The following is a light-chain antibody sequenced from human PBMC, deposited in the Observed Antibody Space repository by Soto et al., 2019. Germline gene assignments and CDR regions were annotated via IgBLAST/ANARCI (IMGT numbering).Light chain of an antibody. J-gene: IGKJ1*01. CDR3: QQYNSYLWT. CDR2: AAS. V-gene: IGKV1-5*01. CDR1: QSISSH. Sequence: DIQLTQSPSSLSASVGDRVTITCRASQSISSHLNWYQQKPGKAPKLLIYAASNLQSGVPSRFSGSGSGTEFTLTITSLQPDDFATYYCQQYNSYLWTFGQGTKVDIK.